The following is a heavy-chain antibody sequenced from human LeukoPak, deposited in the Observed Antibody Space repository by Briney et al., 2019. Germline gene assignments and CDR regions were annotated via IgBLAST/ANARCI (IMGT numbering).Heavy chain of an antibody. J-gene: IGHJ6*03. V-gene: IGHV3-73*01. CDR3: TRHWDSGGADDYMDV. CDR1: GFTFSGSA. CDR2: IRSKANSYAT. D-gene: IGHD1-26*01. Sequence: GGSLRLSCAASGFTFSGSAMHWVRQASGKGLEWVGRIRSKANSYATAYAASVKGRFTISRDDSKNTAYLQMNSLKTEDTAVYYCTRHWDSGGADDYMDVWGKGTTVTVSS.